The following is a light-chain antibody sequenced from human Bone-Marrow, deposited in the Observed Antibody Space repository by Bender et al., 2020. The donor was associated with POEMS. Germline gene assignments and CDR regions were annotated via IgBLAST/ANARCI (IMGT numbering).Light chain of an antibody. CDR3: QSYDNSLGGWV. J-gene: IGLJ3*02. V-gene: IGLV3-1*01. CDR1: QLGNKY. CDR2: DDT. Sequence: SFELTQPPSVSVSPGQTASITCSGDQLGNKYLSWYYQKSGQSPVLVIYDDTRRPSGIPDRFSGSKSGTSASLAITGLQAEDEGDYYCQSYDNSLGGWVFGGGTKLTVL.